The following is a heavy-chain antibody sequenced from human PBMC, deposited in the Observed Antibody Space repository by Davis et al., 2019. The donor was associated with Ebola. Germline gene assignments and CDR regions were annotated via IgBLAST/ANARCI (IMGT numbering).Heavy chain of an antibody. CDR3: ARLASRGWDTKYWYFDL. CDR2: IYHSGST. Sequence: MPSETLSLTCAVSGGSISSSNWWSWVRQPPGKGLEWIGEIYHSGSTNYNPSLKSRVTISVDKSKNQFSLKLSSVTAADTAVYYCARLASRGWDTKYWYFDLWGRGTLITVSS. D-gene: IGHD6-19*01. V-gene: IGHV4-4*02. CDR1: GGSISSSNW. J-gene: IGHJ2*01.